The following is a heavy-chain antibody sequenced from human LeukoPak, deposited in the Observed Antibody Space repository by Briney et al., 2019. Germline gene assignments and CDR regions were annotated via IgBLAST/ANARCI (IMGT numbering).Heavy chain of an antibody. CDR3: ARVRGHCSSTSCYADY. Sequence: GGSLRLSCAASGFTFSSSTMNWVRQAPGKGLEWVSSITSSSSYVYYADSVKGRFTVSRDNAKNSLYLQMNSLRAEDTAVYYCARVRGHCSSTSCYADYWGQGTLVTVSS. CDR1: GFTFSSST. J-gene: IGHJ4*02. V-gene: IGHV3-21*01. D-gene: IGHD2-2*01. CDR2: ITSSSSYV.